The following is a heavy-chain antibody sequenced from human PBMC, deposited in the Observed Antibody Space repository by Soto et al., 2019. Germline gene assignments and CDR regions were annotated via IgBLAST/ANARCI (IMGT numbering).Heavy chain of an antibody. CDR3: ARDRGPYNWNDRGYYYGMDV. CDR1: GFTFSSYG. CDR2: IWYDGSNK. D-gene: IGHD1-20*01. V-gene: IGHV3-33*01. Sequence: QVQLVESGGGVVQPGRSLRLSCAASGFTFSSYGMHWVHQAPGKGLEWVAVIWYDGSNKYYADSVKGRFTISRDNSKNTLYLQMNSLRAEDTAVYYCARDRGPYNWNDRGYYYGMDVWGQGTTVTVSS. J-gene: IGHJ6*02.